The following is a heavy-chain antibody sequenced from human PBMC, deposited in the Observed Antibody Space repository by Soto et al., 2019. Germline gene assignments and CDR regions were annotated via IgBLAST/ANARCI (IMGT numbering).Heavy chain of an antibody. D-gene: IGHD2-2*01. CDR1: GASISSSY. CDR2: IHYSGTT. Sequence: PSETLSLTCAVSGASISSSYWSWIRQPPGKGLELIGYIHYSGTTNYNPSLKSRVSISVDTSKKQFSLKLSSVTAADTAVYYCARRLGSSEWGLWFDPWGQGTLVTVSS. V-gene: IGHV4-59*08. CDR3: ARRLGSSEWGLWFDP. J-gene: IGHJ5*02.